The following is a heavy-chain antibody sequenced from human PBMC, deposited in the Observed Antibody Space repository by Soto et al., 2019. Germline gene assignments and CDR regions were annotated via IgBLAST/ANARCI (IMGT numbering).Heavy chain of an antibody. CDR3: ARPQIARHYYYGMDV. CDR1: GYTFTSYY. J-gene: IGHJ6*02. CDR2: INPSGTNT. V-gene: IGHV1-46*04. Sequence: QVQLVQSGAEVKKPGASVKVSCKASGYTFTSYYMHWVRQAPGQGLEWMGIINPSGTNTDYAQKWEGRVTMNRDTSTSTYYMEVSSLRSEDTAVYYCARPQIARHYYYGMDVWGQGTTVTVSS.